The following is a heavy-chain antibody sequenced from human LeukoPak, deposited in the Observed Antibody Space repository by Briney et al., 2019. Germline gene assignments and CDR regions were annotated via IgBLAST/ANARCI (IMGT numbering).Heavy chain of an antibody. CDR2: ISGSGDRT. J-gene: IGHJ4*02. V-gene: IGHV3-23*01. CDR3: AKDRQKWQWLVMYYFDS. Sequence: GGSLRLSCAASGFAFDTHAMSWVRQAPGKGLDWVSAISGSGDRTHYADSVKGRFTISRDNSKNTLYLQLHSLRAEDTAIYYCAKDRQKWQWLVMYYFDSWGQGTLVTVSS. CDR1: GFAFDTHA. D-gene: IGHD6-19*01.